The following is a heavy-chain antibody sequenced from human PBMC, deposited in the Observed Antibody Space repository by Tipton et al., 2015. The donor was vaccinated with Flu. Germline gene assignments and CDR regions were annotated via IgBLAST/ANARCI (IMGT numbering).Heavy chain of an antibody. Sequence: TLSLTCSVSGDSIGYPYYWGWIRQPPGKGLEWIGNIHRSGNFYYNPSLQSRVTMSIDSSKNQFSLRLTSVTAADTAVYYCARHTGDSVRGVVDYWGQGTLVTVSS. CDR2: IHRSGNF. CDR3: ARHTGDSVRGVVDY. V-gene: IGHV4-38-2*01. J-gene: IGHJ4*02. D-gene: IGHD3-10*02. CDR1: GDSIGYPYY.